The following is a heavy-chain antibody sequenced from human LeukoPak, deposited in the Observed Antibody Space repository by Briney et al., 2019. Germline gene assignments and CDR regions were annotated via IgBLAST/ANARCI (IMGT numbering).Heavy chain of an antibody. CDR2: INHSGST. J-gene: IGHJ4*02. V-gene: IGHV4-30-4*08. CDR1: GGSISSGDYY. CDR3: ARGSGRSGWYGY. Sequence: PSQTLSLTCTVSGGSISSGDYYWSWIRQPPGKGLEWIGEINHSGSTNYNPSLKSRVTISVDTSKNQFSLKLSSVTAADTAVYYCARGSGRSGWYGYWGQGTLVTVSS. D-gene: IGHD6-19*01.